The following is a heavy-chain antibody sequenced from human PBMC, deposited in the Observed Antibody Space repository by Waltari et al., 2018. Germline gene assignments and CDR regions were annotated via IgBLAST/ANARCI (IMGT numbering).Heavy chain of an antibody. J-gene: IGHJ4*02. Sequence: QVQLVQSGAEVKQSGASVKVSCKASGYTFSAFFLHWGRQAPGQGLEWMGRINPKRGDTNYAQAFRGRVTMTGDTSITTAYMELTGLRSDDTAIYYCARSGGLGTTLGVAEWGQGSLVTVSS. D-gene: IGHD3-3*01. V-gene: IGHV1-2*06. CDR3: ARSGGLGTTLGVAE. CDR1: GYTFSAFF. CDR2: INPKRGDT.